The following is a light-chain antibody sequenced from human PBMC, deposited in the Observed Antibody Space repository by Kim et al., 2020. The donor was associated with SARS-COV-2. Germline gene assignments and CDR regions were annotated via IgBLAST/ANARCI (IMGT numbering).Light chain of an antibody. J-gene: IGLJ3*02. V-gene: IGLV10-54*04. CDR2: RNN. CDR3: SAWDDSLKAWV. CDR1: SNNIGDQG. Sequence: RQTATLTCTGNSNNIGDQGVAWLQQHQGHPPKLLSYRNNKRPSGIAERFSASRSGNAAFLTITGLQPDDEADYYCSAWDDSLKAWVFGGGTKLTVL.